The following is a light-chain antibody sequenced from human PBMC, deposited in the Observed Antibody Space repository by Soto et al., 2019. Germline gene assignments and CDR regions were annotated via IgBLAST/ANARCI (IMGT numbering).Light chain of an antibody. Sequence: QSVLTQPPPASGSPGQSVTISCTGTSSDVGGYNYVSWYQQHPGKAPKLMIYEVSKRPSGVPDRFSGSKSGNTASLTVSGLQAEDEADYYCSSYAGSNKYVVFGGGTKLTVL. CDR1: SSDVGGYNY. CDR3: SSYAGSNKYVV. CDR2: EVS. J-gene: IGLJ2*01. V-gene: IGLV2-8*01.